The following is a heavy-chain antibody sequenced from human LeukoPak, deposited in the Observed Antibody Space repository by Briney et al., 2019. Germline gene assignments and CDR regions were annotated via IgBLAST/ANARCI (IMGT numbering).Heavy chain of an antibody. CDR2: IGGGDT. J-gene: IGHJ4*02. CDR1: GFDFSTYA. D-gene: IGHD1-26*01. V-gene: IGHV3-23*01. CDR3: AKDGRSFNSMWDYLDS. Sequence: GGSLRLSCAASGFDFSTYAMSWVRQAPGKGLEWVSGIGGGDTHYADSVKGRFTISRDNSKSTVELHMSSLRVEDTAVYYCAKDGRSFNSMWDYLDSWGRGTLVTVSS.